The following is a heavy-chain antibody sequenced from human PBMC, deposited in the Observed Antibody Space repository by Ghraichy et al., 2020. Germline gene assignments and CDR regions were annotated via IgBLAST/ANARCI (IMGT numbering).Heavy chain of an antibody. J-gene: IGHJ4*02. V-gene: IGHV1-18*04. D-gene: IGHD6-6*01. CDR3: ARDGIAARPDLGVFDY. CDR1: GYTFTSYG. CDR2: ISAYNGNT. Sequence: ASVKVSCKASGYTFTSYGISWVRQAPGQGLEWMGWISAYNGNTNYAQKLQGRVTMTTDTSTSTAYMELRSLRSDDTAVYYCARDGIAARPDLGVFDYWGQGTLVTVSS.